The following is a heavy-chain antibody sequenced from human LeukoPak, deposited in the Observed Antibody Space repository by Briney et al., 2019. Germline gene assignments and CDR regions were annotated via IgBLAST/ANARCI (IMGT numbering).Heavy chain of an antibody. D-gene: IGHD2-15*01. Sequence: SDTLSLTCTVSGGSISSSSYYWGWIRQPPGKGLEWIGSIYHSGSTYYNPALKSRVTISVDTSKNQFSLKLSSVTAADTAVYYCARDGYCSGDSCYSSDYWGQGTLVTVSS. V-gene: IGHV4-39*07. CDR1: GGSISSSSYY. J-gene: IGHJ4*02. CDR3: ARDGYCSGDSCYSSDY. CDR2: IYHSGST.